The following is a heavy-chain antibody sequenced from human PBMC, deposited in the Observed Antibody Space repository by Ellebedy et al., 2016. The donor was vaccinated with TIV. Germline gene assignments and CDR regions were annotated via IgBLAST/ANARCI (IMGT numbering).Heavy chain of an antibody. D-gene: IGHD2-8*01. V-gene: IGHV3-74*01. CDR2: IHSDGSAT. CDR1: GFTFSYYW. CDR3: ARGGVGSFDQ. J-gene: IGHJ5*02. Sequence: GGSLRLSXAASGFTFSYYWMHWVRQAPGKGLMWVSRIHSDGSATTYADSVKGRFTISRDNTRNTLSLEMSSLRAEDTAVYYCARGGVGSFDQWGQGTLVTVSS.